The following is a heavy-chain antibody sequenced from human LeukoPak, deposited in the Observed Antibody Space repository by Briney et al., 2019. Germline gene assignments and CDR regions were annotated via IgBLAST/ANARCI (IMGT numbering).Heavy chain of an antibody. CDR1: GFTFSSYW. CDR2: INSDGSST. J-gene: IGHJ6*03. CDR3: ARGGYCSSTSCYTVPYYMDV. D-gene: IGHD2-2*02. V-gene: IGHV3-74*01. Sequence: GGSLRLSCAASGFTFSSYWMRWVRQAPGKGLVWVSRINSDGSSTSYADSVKGRFTISRDNAKNTLYLQMNSLRAEDTAVYYCARGGYCSSTSCYTVPYYMDVWGKGTTVTVSS.